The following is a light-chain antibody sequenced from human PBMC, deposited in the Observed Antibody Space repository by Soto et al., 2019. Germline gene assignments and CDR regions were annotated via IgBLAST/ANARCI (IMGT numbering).Light chain of an antibody. CDR3: SSYTSTSTPYV. CDR1: SSDIGGYNY. CDR2: DVT. V-gene: IGLV2-14*03. J-gene: IGLJ1*01. Sequence: QSALTQPASVSGSPGQSIAISCTGTSSDIGGYNYVSWYQQHPGKAPKLLIYDVTHRPSGVSNRFSGSKSGDTASLTISGLQAEYEADYYCSSYTSTSTPYVFGTGTKLTVL.